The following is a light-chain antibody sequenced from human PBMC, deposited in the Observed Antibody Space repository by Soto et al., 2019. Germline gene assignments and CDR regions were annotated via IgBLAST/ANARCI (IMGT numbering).Light chain of an antibody. CDR3: QQYGSSSWT. CDR1: QSVSRTY. Sequence: DIVLTQSPGILSVSPGDRATLSCRVSQSVSRTYLAWYQQKTGQAPRLLIYGASSRANGIPDRFSGSGSGTDLHLTLSRLEPEDFAVYYCQQYGSSSWTCGQGTKVDIK. V-gene: IGKV3-20*01. J-gene: IGKJ1*01. CDR2: GAS.